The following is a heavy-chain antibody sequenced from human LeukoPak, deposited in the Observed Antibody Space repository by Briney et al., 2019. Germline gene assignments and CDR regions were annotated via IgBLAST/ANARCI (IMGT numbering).Heavy chain of an antibody. CDR3: TRGRPHGNDY. Sequence: GGSLRLSCAASGFTFSSYWMNWVRQAPGKGLVWVSRIASDGSSTTYADSVKGRFSISRDNAKNTLYLQMNSLRVEDTAVYYCTRGRPHGNDYWGQRTLVTVSS. CDR2: IASDGSST. J-gene: IGHJ4*02. D-gene: IGHD4-23*01. V-gene: IGHV3-74*01. CDR1: GFTFSSYW.